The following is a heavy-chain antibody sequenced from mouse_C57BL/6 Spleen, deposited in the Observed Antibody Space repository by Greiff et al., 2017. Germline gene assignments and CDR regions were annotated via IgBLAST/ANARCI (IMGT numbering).Heavy chain of an antibody. D-gene: IGHD1-1*01. J-gene: IGHJ4*01. CDR3: ARGADYGSSLYAMDY. V-gene: IGHV5-15*01. CDR1: GFTFSDYG. Sequence: EVQGVESGGGLVQPGGSLKLSCAASGFTFSDYGMAWVRQAPRKGPEWVAFISNLAYSIYYADTVTGRFTISRENAKNTLYLEMSSLRSEDTAMYYCARGADYGSSLYAMDYWGQGTSVTVSS. CDR2: ISNLAYSI.